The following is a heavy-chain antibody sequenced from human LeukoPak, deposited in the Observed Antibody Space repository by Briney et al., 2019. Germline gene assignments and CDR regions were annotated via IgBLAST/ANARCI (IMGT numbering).Heavy chain of an antibody. D-gene: IGHD6-13*01. Sequence: GRSLRLSCAASGFTFSSYAMHWVRQAPGKGLEWVAVISYDGSNKYYADSVKGRFTISRDNSKNTLYLQMNSLRAEDTAVYYCAKGARIAQRHWFDPWGQGTLVTVSS. V-gene: IGHV3-30-3*01. J-gene: IGHJ5*02. CDR2: ISYDGSNK. CDR1: GFTFSSYA. CDR3: AKGARIAQRHWFDP.